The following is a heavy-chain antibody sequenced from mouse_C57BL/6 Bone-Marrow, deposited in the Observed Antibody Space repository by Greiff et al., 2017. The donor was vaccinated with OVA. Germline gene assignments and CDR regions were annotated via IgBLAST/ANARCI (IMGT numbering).Heavy chain of an antibody. D-gene: IGHD2-4*01. V-gene: IGHV14-4*01. CDR1: GFNIKDDY. CDR3: TVCDDDKRFAY. Sequence: EVQLQQSGAELVRPGASVKLSCTASGFNIKDDYMHWVKQRPEQGLEWIGWIDPENGDTEYASKFKGKATITADTSSNTAYLQLSSLTSEDTAVDYCTVCDDDKRFAYWGQGTLVTVSA. J-gene: IGHJ3*01. CDR2: IDPENGDT.